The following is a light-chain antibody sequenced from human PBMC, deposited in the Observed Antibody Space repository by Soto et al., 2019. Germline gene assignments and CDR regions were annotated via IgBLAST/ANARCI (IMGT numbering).Light chain of an antibody. Sequence: QSVLTQPPSVSGAPGQRVTISCTGSSSNIGAGYDVHWYQQLPGTAPKHLIYGKSNRPSGVPDRFSGSKSGTSASLAITGLQAEDEADYYCQSYDSSLSVVFGGGTKLTVL. CDR3: QSYDSSLSVV. J-gene: IGLJ2*01. V-gene: IGLV1-40*01. CDR2: GKS. CDR1: SSNIGAGYD.